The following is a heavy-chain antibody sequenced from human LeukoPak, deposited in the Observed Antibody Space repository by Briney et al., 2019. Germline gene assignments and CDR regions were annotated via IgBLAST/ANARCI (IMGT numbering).Heavy chain of an antibody. CDR3: ARGHSSGWYGYYYYMDV. J-gene: IGHJ6*03. CDR2: MNPNSGNT. V-gene: IGHV1-8*03. CDR1: GYTFTSYD. Sequence: KASCKASGYTFTSYDINWVRQAPGQGLEWMGWMNPNSGNTGYAQKFQGRVTITRNTSISTAYMELSSLRSEDTAVYYCARGHSSGWYGYYYYMDVWGKGTTVTVSS. D-gene: IGHD6-19*01.